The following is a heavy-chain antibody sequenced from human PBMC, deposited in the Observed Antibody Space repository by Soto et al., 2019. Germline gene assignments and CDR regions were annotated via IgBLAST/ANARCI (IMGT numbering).Heavy chain of an antibody. Sequence: PSETLTLPCTVSGGSISSYYWSWIRQPAGKGLEWIGRIYTSGSTNYNPSLKSRVTMSVDTSKNQFSLKLSAVTAADTAVHYCARIHYDIFTGPDRFDPWGQGTLVTVSS. CDR3: ARIHYDIFTGPDRFDP. J-gene: IGHJ5*02. V-gene: IGHV4-4*07. CDR1: GGSISSYY. D-gene: IGHD3-9*01. CDR2: IYTSGST.